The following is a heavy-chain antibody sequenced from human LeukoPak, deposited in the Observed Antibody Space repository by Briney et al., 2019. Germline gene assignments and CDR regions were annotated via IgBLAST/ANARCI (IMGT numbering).Heavy chain of an antibody. CDR3: ASSIHSSHDAFDI. Sequence: PSETLSLTCTVSGGSISSYYWSWIRQPPGKGLEWIGYIYYSGSTNYNPSLKSRVTISVDTSKNQFSLKLSSVTAADTAVYYCASSIHSSHDAFDIWGQGTMVTVSS. D-gene: IGHD6-13*01. J-gene: IGHJ3*02. CDR1: GGSISSYY. CDR2: IYYSGST. V-gene: IGHV4-59*01.